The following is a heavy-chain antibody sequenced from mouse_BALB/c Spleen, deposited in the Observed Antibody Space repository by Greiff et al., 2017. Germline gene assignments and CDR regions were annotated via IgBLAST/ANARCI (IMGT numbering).Heavy chain of an antibody. CDR2: IYPGDGDT. CDR1: GYTFTSYW. D-gene: IGHD1-2*01. Sequence: VQLQQSGAELARPGASVKLSCKASGYTFTSYWMQWVKQRPGQGLEWIGAIYPGDGDTRYTQKFKGKATLTADKSSSTAYMQLSSLASEDSAVYYCARSLITTATGYFDYWGQGTTLTVSS. CDR3: ARSLITTATGYFDY. J-gene: IGHJ2*01. V-gene: IGHV1-87*01.